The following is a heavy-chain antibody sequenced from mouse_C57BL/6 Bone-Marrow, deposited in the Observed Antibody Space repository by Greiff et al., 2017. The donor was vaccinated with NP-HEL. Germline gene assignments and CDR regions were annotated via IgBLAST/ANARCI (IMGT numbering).Heavy chain of an antibody. Sequence: VQLQQPGAELVKPGASVKLSCKASGYTFTSYWMHWVKQRPGQGLEWIGMIHPNSGSTNYNEKFKSKATLTVDKSSSTAYMQLSSLTSEDSAVYYCARGGDGYYPAWFAYWGKGTLVTVSA. V-gene: IGHV1-64*01. CDR2: IHPNSGST. D-gene: IGHD2-3*01. J-gene: IGHJ3*01. CDR3: ARGGDGYYPAWFAY. CDR1: GYTFTSYW.